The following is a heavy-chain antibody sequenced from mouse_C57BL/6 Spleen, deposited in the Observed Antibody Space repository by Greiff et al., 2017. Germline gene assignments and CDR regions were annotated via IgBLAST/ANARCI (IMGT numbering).Heavy chain of an antibody. CDR1: GFSLTSYG. D-gene: IGHD1-1*01. J-gene: IGHJ4*01. V-gene: IGHV2-2*01. Sequence: VQVVESGPGLVQPSQSLSITCTVSGFSLTSYGVHWVRQSPGKGLEWLGVIWSGGSTDYNAAFISRLSISKDNSKSQVFFKMNSLQADDTAIYYCARRGTVVATDYAMDYWGQGTSVTVSS. CDR3: ARRGTVVATDYAMDY. CDR2: IWSGGST.